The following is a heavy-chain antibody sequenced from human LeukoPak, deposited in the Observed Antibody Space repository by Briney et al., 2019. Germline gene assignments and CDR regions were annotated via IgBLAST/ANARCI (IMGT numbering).Heavy chain of an antibody. V-gene: IGHV3-74*03. Sequence: GGSLRLSCEASGFTFSPYWMHWVRQAPGKGLVWVARINPDGSSTAYADAVKGRFTVSRDNAKNTLYLQMNSLRAEDTAVYFCTRDDFQYCSGGRCYPAFDIWGQGTMVTVSS. D-gene: IGHD2-15*01. CDR2: INPDGSST. J-gene: IGHJ3*02. CDR3: TRDDFQYCSGGRCYPAFDI. CDR1: GFTFSPYW.